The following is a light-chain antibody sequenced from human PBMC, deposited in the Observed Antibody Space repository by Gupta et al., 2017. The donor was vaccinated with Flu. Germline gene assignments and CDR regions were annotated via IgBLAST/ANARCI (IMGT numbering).Light chain of an antibody. V-gene: IGLV3-19*01. CDR3: NSRDSTDNHQAV. Sequence: SSELTQDHAVSVALGPTVRIKCQGDSIRNSYASWYQQKPGQAPVLVIYAKNIRPSGIPDRFSGSSSGNTAALTITGAQAEDEADYYCNSRDSTDNHQAVFGGGTKLTVL. CDR2: AKN. J-gene: IGLJ3*02. CDR1: SIRNSY.